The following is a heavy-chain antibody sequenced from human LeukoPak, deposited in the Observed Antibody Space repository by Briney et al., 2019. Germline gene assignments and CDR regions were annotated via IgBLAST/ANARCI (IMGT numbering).Heavy chain of an antibody. CDR3: AKVDCPSGSGWYLCWFDS. Sequence: GGSLRLSCAASGLSIRNFWMHWVRQAPGKGLEWVAIIDKDGNEIKYVDSVKGRFTLSRDNAKNSVYLQMNSLRAEDTAVYYCAKVDCPSGSGWYLCWFDSWGQGTLVTVSS. CDR1: GLSIRNFW. J-gene: IGHJ5*01. D-gene: IGHD6-19*01. CDR2: IDKDGNEI. V-gene: IGHV3-7*03.